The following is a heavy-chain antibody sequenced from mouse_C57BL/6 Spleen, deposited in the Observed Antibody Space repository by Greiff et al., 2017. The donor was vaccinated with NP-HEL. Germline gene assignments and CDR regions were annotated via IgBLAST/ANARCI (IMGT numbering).Heavy chain of an antibody. V-gene: IGHV1-26*01. Sequence: EVQLQQSGPELVKPGASVKISCKASGYTFTDYYMNWVKQSHGKSLEWIGDINPNNGGTSYNQKFKGKATLTVDKSSSTAYMELRSLTSEDSAVYYCARGRGDYGSSFDYWGQGTTLTVSS. CDR1: GYTFTDYY. D-gene: IGHD1-1*01. CDR3: ARGRGDYGSSFDY. J-gene: IGHJ2*01. CDR2: INPNNGGT.